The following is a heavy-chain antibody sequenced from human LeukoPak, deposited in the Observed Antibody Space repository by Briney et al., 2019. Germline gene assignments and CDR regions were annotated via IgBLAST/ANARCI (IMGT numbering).Heavy chain of an antibody. J-gene: IGHJ4*02. CDR3: ARAVRYFDRLLSFDY. Sequence: GGSLRLSCAASGFTFSSYSMNWVRQAPGKGLEWVSYISSSSSTIYYADSVKGRFTISRDNAKNSLYQQMNSLRAEDTAVYYCARAVRYFDRLLSFDYWGQGTLVTVSS. CDR2: ISSSSSTI. V-gene: IGHV3-48*01. D-gene: IGHD3-9*01. CDR1: GFTFSSYS.